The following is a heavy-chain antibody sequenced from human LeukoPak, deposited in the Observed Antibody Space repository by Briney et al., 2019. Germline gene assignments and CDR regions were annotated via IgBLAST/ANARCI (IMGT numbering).Heavy chain of an antibody. CDR3: ARFGGTSYGDFDY. V-gene: IGHV4-39*01. J-gene: IGHJ4*02. CDR2: FYYSGST. D-gene: IGHD4-23*01. CDR1: GGSISSSSYY. Sequence: SETLSLTCTVSGGSISSSSYYWGWIRQPPGKGLEWIGSFYYSGSTYYNPSLKSRVTISVDTSKNQFSLKLSSVTAADTAVYYCARFGGTSYGDFDYWGQGTLVTVSS.